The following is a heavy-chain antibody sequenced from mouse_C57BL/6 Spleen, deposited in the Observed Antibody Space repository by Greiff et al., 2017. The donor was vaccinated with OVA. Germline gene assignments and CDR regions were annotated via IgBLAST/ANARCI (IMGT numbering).Heavy chain of an antibody. D-gene: IGHD4-1*01. CDR2: ICSGGST. CDR1: GFSLTSYG. V-gene: IGHV2-5*01. Sequence: QVQLQQSGPGLVQPSQSLSLTCTVSGFSLTSYGVHWVRQSPGKGLEWLGVICSGGSTDYNAAFMSSLSISKDNSKSQVFFIMNRLQADDTVIYYGAKNWGGNFDYWGQGTTLTVSS. J-gene: IGHJ2*01. CDR3: AKNWGGNFDY.